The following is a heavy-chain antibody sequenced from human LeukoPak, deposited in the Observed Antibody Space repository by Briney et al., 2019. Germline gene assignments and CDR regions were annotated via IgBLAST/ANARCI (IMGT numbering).Heavy chain of an antibody. CDR1: GGSISSGGYY. CDR3: ASVSGGYCSSTSCSNFDY. V-gene: IGHV4-30-2*01. CDR2: IYHSGST. D-gene: IGHD2-2*01. J-gene: IGHJ4*02. Sequence: SETLSLTCTVSGGSISSGGYYWSWIRQPPGKGLEWIGYIYHSGSTYYNPSLKSRVTISVDRSKNQFSLKLSSVTAADTAVYYCASVSGGYCSSTSCSNFDYWGQGTLVTVSS.